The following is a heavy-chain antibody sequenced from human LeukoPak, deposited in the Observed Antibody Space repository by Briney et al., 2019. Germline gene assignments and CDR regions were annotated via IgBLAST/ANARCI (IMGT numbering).Heavy chain of an antibody. V-gene: IGHV4-34*01. CDR2: INHSGST. Sequence: SETLSLTCAVYGGSFSGYYWSWIRQPPGKGLEWNGEINHSGSTNYNPSLKSRVTISVDTSKNQFSLKLSSVTAADTAVYYCARMVRGVIWFDPWGQGTLVTVSS. D-gene: IGHD3-10*01. CDR1: GGSFSGYY. J-gene: IGHJ5*02. CDR3: ARMVRGVIWFDP.